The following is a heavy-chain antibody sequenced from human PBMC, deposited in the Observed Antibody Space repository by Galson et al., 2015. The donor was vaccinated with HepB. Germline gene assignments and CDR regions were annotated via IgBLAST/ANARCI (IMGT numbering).Heavy chain of an antibody. CDR2: IYYSGST. CDR1: GGSISSGGYY. D-gene: IGHD3-3*01. V-gene: IGHV4-31*03. J-gene: IGHJ6*03. Sequence: TLSLTCTVSGGSISSGGYYWSWIRQHPGKGLEWIGYIYYSGSTYYNPSLKSRVTISVDTSKNQFSLKLSSVTAADTAVYYCARDNSMDDFWSGHYYYYMDVWGKGTTVTVSS. CDR3: ARDNSMDDFWSGHYYYYMDV.